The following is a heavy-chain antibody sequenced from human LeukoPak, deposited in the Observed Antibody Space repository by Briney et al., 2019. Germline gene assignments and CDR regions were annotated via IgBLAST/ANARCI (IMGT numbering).Heavy chain of an antibody. CDR1: GGSISSYY. D-gene: IGHD2-2*01. J-gene: IGHJ3*02. Sequence: PSETLSLTCTVSGGSISSYYWSCLRQPPGKGLEWIGYIYYSGSTNYNPSLKSRVPISVDTSKNQFSLKLSSVTAADTAVYYCASYCSSTSCLDAFDIWGQGTMVTVSS. CDR3: ASYCSSTSCLDAFDI. CDR2: IYYSGST. V-gene: IGHV4-59*01.